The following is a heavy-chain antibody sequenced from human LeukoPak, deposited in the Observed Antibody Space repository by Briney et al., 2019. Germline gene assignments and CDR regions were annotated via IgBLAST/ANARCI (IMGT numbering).Heavy chain of an antibody. Sequence: GGSLRLSCAASGFTFSSYAMSWVRQAPRKGLEWVSSSSGSGGSTYYSDSVKGRFTISRDNSKNTLYLQMSSLRAEDTAVVYYTNVFHCSGWLLPCDPWGQGTLVTVSS. CDR3: TNVFHCSGWLLPCDP. CDR1: GFTFSSYA. D-gene: IGHD6-19*01. J-gene: IGHJ5*02. V-gene: IGHV3-23*01. CDR2: SSGSGGST.